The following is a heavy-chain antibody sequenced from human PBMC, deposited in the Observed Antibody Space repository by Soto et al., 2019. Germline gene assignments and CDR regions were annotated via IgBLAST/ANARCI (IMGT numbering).Heavy chain of an antibody. D-gene: IGHD3-16*01. V-gene: IGHV1-8*01. Sequence: QVQLVQSGAEVKKPGASVKVSCKASGYTFTSYDINWVRQATGQRLEWMGWMNPNSANTGYAQKFQGRVTMTRTTSIATGYMELSSLRSEDAAVYYWAREGVRGMDGWGQGTTVTVSS. CDR2: MNPNSANT. J-gene: IGHJ6*02. CDR3: AREGVRGMDG. CDR1: GYTFTSYD.